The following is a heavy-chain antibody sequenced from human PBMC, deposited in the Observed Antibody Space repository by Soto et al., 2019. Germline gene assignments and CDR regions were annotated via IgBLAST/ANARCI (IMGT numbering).Heavy chain of an antibody. CDR3: AKEGNTPYYGMDV. CDR2: ISYDGSNK. D-gene: IGHD2-2*02. J-gene: IGHJ6*02. V-gene: IGHV3-30*18. Sequence: QVQLVESGGGVVQPGRSLRLSCAASGFTFSSYGMHWVRQAPGKGLEWVAVISYDGSNKYYADSVKGRFTISRDNSKNTLYLQMNSLRAEDTAVYYCAKEGNTPYYGMDVWGQGTTVTVSS. CDR1: GFTFSSYG.